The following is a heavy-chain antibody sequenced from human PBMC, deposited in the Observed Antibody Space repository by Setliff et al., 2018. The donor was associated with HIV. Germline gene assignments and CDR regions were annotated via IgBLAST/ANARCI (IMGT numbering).Heavy chain of an antibody. CDR2: TDASGDT. J-gene: IGHJ5*02. CDR3: ARELRRFDTSDTAPHNWFDP. V-gene: IGHV4-59*11. D-gene: IGHD3-22*01. CDR1: GDSIKSHH. Sequence: PSETLSLTCTVSGDSIKSHHWSWTRQPAGKGLEWLAYTDASGDTNYNPSLRGRVIISLYTSKNQFSLKLSSVTAADTAVYYCARELRRFDTSDTAPHNWFDPWGQGTLVTVSS.